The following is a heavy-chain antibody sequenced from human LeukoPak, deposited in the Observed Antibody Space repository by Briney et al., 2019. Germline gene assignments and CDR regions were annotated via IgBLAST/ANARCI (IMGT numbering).Heavy chain of an antibody. CDR1: VYTFTDYF. J-gene: IGHJ4*02. V-gene: IGHV1-2*02. Sequence: ASVTVSFKSSVYTFTDYFLHWVREAPGQGLEWMGWIIPNSGATNYARKFQGRVTMTRDTSISAAYLDLGSLTSDDTAMYYCARGPAIGIDFWGQGTLVTVSS. CDR2: IIPNSGAT. D-gene: IGHD5-18*01. CDR3: ARGPAIGIDF.